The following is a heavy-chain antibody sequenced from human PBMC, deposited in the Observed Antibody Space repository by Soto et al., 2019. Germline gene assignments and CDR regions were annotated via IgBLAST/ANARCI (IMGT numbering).Heavy chain of an antibody. J-gene: IGHJ2*01. CDR2: ISYDGSNK. D-gene: IGHD2-2*01. V-gene: IGHV3-30-3*01. Sequence: QVQLVESGGGVVQPGRSLRLSCAASGFTFSSYAMHWVRQAPGKGLEWVAVISYDGSNKYYADSVKGRFTISRDNSKNTLYLQMNSLRAEDTAVYYCARGYCSSTSCYFAFDPVYFDLWGRGTLVTVSS. CDR1: GFTFSSYA. CDR3: ARGYCSSTSCYFAFDPVYFDL.